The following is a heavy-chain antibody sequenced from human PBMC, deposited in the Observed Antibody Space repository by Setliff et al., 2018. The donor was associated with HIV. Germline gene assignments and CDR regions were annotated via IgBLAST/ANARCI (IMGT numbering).Heavy chain of an antibody. CDR1: GGSIRNYY. D-gene: IGHD3-10*01. CDR2: IYYSGST. CDR3: ARGVRVGGVIGWFDT. V-gene: IGHV4-59*01. Sequence: LSLTCNVFGGSIRNYYWSWIRQPPGKGLEWIGYIYYSGSTSYKPSLKSRVTISVDPYKNQLSLRLTSVTAADTAVYYCARGVRVGGVIGWFDTWGHGTLVTVSS. J-gene: IGHJ5*01.